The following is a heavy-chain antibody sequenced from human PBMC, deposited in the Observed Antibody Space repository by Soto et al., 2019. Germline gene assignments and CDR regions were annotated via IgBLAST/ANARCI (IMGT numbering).Heavy chain of an antibody. CDR3: ARVSGQWLANFDY. CDR2: INADNGNT. D-gene: IGHD6-19*01. CDR1: GYTFSNYA. V-gene: IGHV1-3*01. J-gene: IGHJ4*02. Sequence: ASVKVSCKASGYTFSNYAMYWVRQAPGQRLEWMGWINADNGNTKYSQKFQGRVTITRDTSASTVYMELSSLRSEDTAVYYCARVSGQWLANFDYWGQGTLVTVSS.